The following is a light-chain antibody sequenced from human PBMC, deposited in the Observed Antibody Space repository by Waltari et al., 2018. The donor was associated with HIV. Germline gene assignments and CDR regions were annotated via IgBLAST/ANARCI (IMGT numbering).Light chain of an antibody. V-gene: IGKV1-6*01. CDR2: AAS. CDR3: LQDYNYPYT. Sequence: AIQMTQSPTSLSAAVGDRVTITCRASQGIRNDLGWYQHIPGKAPKLLIYAASTLNSGVPSRVNGSGSETDFTLTIGDVQPEDFATYYCLQDYNYPYTFGRGTKLDI. J-gene: IGKJ2*01. CDR1: QGIRND.